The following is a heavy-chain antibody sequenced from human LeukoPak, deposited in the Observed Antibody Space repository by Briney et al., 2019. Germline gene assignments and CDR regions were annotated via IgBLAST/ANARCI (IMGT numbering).Heavy chain of an antibody. CDR1: GYTYNSYG. V-gene: IGHV1-18*01. J-gene: IGHJ4*02. Sequence: ASVKVSCKASGYTYNSYGISWVRQAPGQGLEWMGWISGYNGNTNYVQKLQGRVTMTTDTSTSTAYKELRSLRSDDTAVYYCARDFRSGNYYFDYWGQGTLVTVSS. CDR3: ARDFRSGNYYFDY. CDR2: ISGYNGNT. D-gene: IGHD6-19*01.